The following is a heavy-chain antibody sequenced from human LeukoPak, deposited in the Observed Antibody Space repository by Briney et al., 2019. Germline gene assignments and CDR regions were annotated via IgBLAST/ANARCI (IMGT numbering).Heavy chain of an antibody. D-gene: IGHD3-16*02. CDR2: INHSGST. V-gene: IGHV4-34*01. J-gene: IGHJ4*02. Sequence: SETLSLTCAVYGGSFSGYYWSWIRQPPGKGLEWIGEINHSGSTNYNPSLKSRVTISVDTSKNQFSLKLSSVTAADTAVYYCARAPYDYVWGSYLGTDYWGQGTLVTVSS. CDR3: ARAPYDYVWGSYLGTDY. CDR1: GGSFSGYY.